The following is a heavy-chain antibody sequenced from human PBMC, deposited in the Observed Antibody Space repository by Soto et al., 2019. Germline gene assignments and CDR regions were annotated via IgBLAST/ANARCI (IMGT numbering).Heavy chain of an antibody. J-gene: IGHJ6*02. Sequence: PSETLSLTCTVSGGSISSYYWGWIRQPPGKGLEWIGSIYYSGSPYCNPSLKSRVTMSVDTPKNQFSLNLISVTAADTAVYYCRRSSRYSTDVWGQGITVTVSS. CDR3: RRSSRYSTDV. D-gene: IGHD6-19*01. CDR2: IYYSGSP. CDR1: GGSISSYY. V-gene: IGHV4-39*01.